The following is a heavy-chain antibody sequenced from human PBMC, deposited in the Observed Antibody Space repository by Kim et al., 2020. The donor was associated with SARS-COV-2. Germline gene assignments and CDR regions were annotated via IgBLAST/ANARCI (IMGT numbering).Heavy chain of an antibody. D-gene: IGHD6-19*01. V-gene: IGHV3-74*01. Sequence: GGSLRLSCAASGFTFNNYWMHWVRQAPGKGLAWVSRIHSDGNNTRYADSVKGRFTISRDNAKNTLYLEMSSLRVEDTAVYYCARDWGSGRYRVDLWGQGILVTVSS. J-gene: IGHJ5*02. CDR2: IHSDGNNT. CDR3: ARDWGSGRYRVDL. CDR1: GFTFNNYW.